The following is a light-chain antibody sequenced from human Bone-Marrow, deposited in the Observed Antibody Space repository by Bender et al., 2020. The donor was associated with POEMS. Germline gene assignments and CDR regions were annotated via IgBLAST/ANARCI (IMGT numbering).Light chain of an antibody. V-gene: IGLV2-23*01. CDR3: SSWDDSLSGWV. J-gene: IGLJ3*02. Sequence: QSALTQPASVSGSPGQSITISCTGTGSDVGSYSLVSWYQQLPGKAPKLIIYEGTKRPSGVSNRFSGSKSGTSASLAISDIQSEDEGDYYCSSWDDSLSGWVFGGGTKLTVL. CDR2: EGT. CDR1: GSDVGSYSL.